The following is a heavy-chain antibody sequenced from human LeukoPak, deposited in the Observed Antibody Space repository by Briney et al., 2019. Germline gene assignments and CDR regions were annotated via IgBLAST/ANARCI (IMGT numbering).Heavy chain of an antibody. Sequence: SVKVSCKASGGTFSSYAISWVRQAPGQGLEWMGGIIPIFGTANYAQKFQGRVTITADESTSTAYMELSSLRSEDTAVYYCARAVRRDYDFWSGYYRYNWFDPWGQGTLVTVSS. CDR3: ARAVRRDYDFWSGYYRYNWFDP. CDR2: IIPIFGTA. J-gene: IGHJ5*02. D-gene: IGHD3-3*01. V-gene: IGHV1-69*13. CDR1: GGTFSSYA.